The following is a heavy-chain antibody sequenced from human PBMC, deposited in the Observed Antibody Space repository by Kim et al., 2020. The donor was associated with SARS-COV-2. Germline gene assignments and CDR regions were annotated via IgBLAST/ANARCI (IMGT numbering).Heavy chain of an antibody. D-gene: IGHD4-4*01. Sequence: GGSLRLSCAASGFTFSSYSMNWVRQAPGKGLEWVSSISSSSSYIYYADSVKGRFTISRDNAKNSLYLQMNSLRAEDTAVYYCARDQWGNYEQYYYYYMDVWGKGTTVTVS. CDR2: ISSSSSYI. CDR3: ARDQWGNYEQYYYYYMDV. V-gene: IGHV3-21*01. CDR1: GFTFSSYS. J-gene: IGHJ6*03.